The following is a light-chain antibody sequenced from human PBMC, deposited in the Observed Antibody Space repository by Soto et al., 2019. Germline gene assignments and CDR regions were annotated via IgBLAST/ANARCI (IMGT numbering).Light chain of an antibody. CDR1: QSIDNY. CDR3: QQSYTTLFT. CDR2: AAS. V-gene: IGKV1-39*01. Sequence: EIQVTQYTSSLSASVGDRVTITCRTSQSIDNYLNWYQQKPGKAPKLLMYAASTLQSGVPSRFSGSGSETDFTLTISSLQPEDLATYYCQQSYTTLFTFGPGTKVDI. J-gene: IGKJ3*01.